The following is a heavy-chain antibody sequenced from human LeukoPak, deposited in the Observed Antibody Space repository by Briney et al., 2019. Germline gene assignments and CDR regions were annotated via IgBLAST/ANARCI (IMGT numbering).Heavy chain of an antibody. D-gene: IGHD3-16*01. CDR2: IRQDGDSK. Sequence: GVSLRLSCAASGFTLSNYWMVWVRQAPGKGLEGGANIRQDGDSKSYVDSVKGRFTISRDNAENSLFLQMNSLRAEEMAVYYCAREIWWGNKDRWSGYFDCWGQGTLVTVSS. V-gene: IGHV3-7*01. CDR3: AREIWWGNKDRWSGYFDC. J-gene: IGHJ4*02. CDR1: GFTLSNYW.